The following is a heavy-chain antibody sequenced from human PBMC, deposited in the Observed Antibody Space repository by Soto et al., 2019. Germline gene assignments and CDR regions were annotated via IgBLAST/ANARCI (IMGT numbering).Heavy chain of an antibody. CDR1: GLTLSSYW. J-gene: IGHJ4*02. Sequence: GFLRLACGVSGLTLSSYWISWVRQAPGKALECVANIQHDGRETFYVDSVKGRFTISRDNCNNTLYLQMDRLGVEDTAVYYCARGTSHYYYARVCYWGLGALVTVSS. CDR3: ARGTSHYYYARVCY. CDR2: IQHDGRET. D-gene: IGHD3-16*01. V-gene: IGHV3-7*03.